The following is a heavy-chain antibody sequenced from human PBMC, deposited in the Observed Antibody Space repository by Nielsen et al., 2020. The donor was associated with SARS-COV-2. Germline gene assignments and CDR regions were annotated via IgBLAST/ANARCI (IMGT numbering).Heavy chain of an antibody. Sequence: SETLSLTCTVSGGSISSGGYYWSWIRQHPGKGLEWIGYIYYSGSTYYNPSLKSRVAISVDTSKSQFSLRLTSVTAADTAVYYCARVLDYSHYVSSYFYYYMDVWGKGTTVTVSS. D-gene: IGHD4-11*01. CDR3: ARVLDYSHYVSSYFYYYMDV. CDR2: IYYSGST. V-gene: IGHV4-31*03. J-gene: IGHJ6*03. CDR1: GGSISSGGYY.